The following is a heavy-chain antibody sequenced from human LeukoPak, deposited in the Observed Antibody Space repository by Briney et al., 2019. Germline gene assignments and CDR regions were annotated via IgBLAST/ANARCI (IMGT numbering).Heavy chain of an antibody. D-gene: IGHD3-10*01. Sequence: PSETLSLTCTVSGGSISSYYWSWIRQPPGKGLEWIGYIYYNGSTNYNPSLKSRVTISVDTSKNQFSLKLSSVTAADTAVYYCARGGTGAWFDPWGQGTLVTVSS. CDR1: GGSISSYY. J-gene: IGHJ5*02. CDR2: IYYNGST. CDR3: ARGGTGAWFDP. V-gene: IGHV4-59*01.